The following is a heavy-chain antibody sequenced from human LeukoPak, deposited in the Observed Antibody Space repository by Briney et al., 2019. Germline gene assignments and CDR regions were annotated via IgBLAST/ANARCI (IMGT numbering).Heavy chain of an antibody. CDR1: GFTTNIYA. J-gene: IGHJ3*02. Sequence: PGGSLRLSCAPSGFTTNIYAMTWVRQAPGKGLEWVSSITVNGGGISYADSVKGRFTISRDNSKNTLYLQMNSLRAEDTAVYYCAKDPNGDYVGAFDSWDQGTRVTVSS. D-gene: IGHD4-17*01. CDR3: AKDPNGDYVGAFDS. V-gene: IGHV3-23*01. CDR2: ITVNGGGI.